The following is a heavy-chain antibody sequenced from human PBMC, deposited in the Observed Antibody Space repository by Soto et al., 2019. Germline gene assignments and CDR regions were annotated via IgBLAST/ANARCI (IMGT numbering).Heavy chain of an antibody. Sequence: EVQLMESGGGVVKPGGSLRLSCVVSGINFKAAWMSWVRQAPGKGLEWVGRIKSEGGGGTTDYAAPVKARFTISRDDSKNTIYLQMNSLRTDDTAVYFCTHDLDYWSSKYEEWGQGTLVTVSS. CDR1: GINFKAAW. CDR2: IKSEGGGGTT. CDR3: THDLDYWSSKYEE. V-gene: IGHV3-15*01. D-gene: IGHD3-3*01. J-gene: IGHJ4*02.